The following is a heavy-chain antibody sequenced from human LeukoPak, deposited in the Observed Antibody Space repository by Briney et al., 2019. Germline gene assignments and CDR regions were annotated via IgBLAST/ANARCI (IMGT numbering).Heavy chain of an antibody. Sequence: GGSLRLSCAASGFTFSSYAMSWVRQAPGKGLEWVSAISGSGGSTYYAGSVKGRFTISRDNSKNTLYLQMNSLRAEDTAVYYCAKGCRGYCSIWDNWFDPWGQGTLVTVSS. J-gene: IGHJ5*02. CDR1: GFTFSSYA. CDR3: AKGCRGYCSIWDNWFDP. D-gene: IGHD2-2*01. V-gene: IGHV3-23*01. CDR2: ISGSGGST.